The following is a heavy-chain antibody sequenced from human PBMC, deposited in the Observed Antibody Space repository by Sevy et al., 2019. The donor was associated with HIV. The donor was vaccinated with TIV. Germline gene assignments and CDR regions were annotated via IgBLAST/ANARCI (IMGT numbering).Heavy chain of an antibody. CDR2: IYYSGST. J-gene: IGHJ5*02. Sequence: SETLSLICTVSGGSFSGYHWAWIRQTPGKGLEYIGYIYYSGSTNYNPSPKSRVTISVDTSKNQFSLRLSSVTAADTAVYYCARAPPVRSGDDSLNWFDPWGHGTLVTVSS. CDR3: ARAPPVRSGDDSLNWFDP. D-gene: IGHD5-12*01. V-gene: IGHV4-59*01. CDR1: GGSFSGYH.